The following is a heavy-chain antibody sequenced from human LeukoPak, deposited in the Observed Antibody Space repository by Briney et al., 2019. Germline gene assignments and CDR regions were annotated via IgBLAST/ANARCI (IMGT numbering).Heavy chain of an antibody. D-gene: IGHD3-10*01. J-gene: IGHJ5*02. Sequence: GESLKISCKGSGYSFTSYWIGWVRQMPGKGLEWMGIIYPGDSDTRYSPSFQGQVTISADKSISTAYLQWSSLKASDTAMYYCARPLVYYGSGSYYKPGWFDPWGQGTLVTVSS. V-gene: IGHV5-51*01. CDR3: ARPLVYYGSGSYYKPGWFDP. CDR1: GYSFTSYW. CDR2: IYPGDSDT.